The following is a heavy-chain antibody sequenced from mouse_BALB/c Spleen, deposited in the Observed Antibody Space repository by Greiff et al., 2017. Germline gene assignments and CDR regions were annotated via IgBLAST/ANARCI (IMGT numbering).Heavy chain of an antibody. V-gene: IGHV5-17*02. CDR3: ARTATVVGDWYFDV. CDR1: GFTFSSFG. Sequence: EVQRVESGGGLVQPGGSRKLSCAASGFTFSSFGMHWVRQAPEKGLEWVAYISSGSSTTYYADTVKGRFTISRDNPKNTLFLQMTSLRSEDTAMYYCARTATVVGDWYFDVWGAGTTVTVSS. J-gene: IGHJ1*01. D-gene: IGHD1-1*01. CDR2: ISSGSSTT.